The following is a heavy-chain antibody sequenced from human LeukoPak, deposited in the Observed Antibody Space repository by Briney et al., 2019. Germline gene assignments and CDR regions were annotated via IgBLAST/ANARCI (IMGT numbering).Heavy chain of an antibody. Sequence: ASVKVSCKVSGYTFTSYYMHWVRQAPGQGLEWMGIINPSGGSTSYAQKFQGRVTMTRDTSTSTVYMELSSLRSEDTAVYYCARDIRRVRDDSSGYEVDYWGQGTLVTVSS. V-gene: IGHV1-46*01. CDR3: ARDIRRVRDDSSGYEVDY. J-gene: IGHJ4*02. D-gene: IGHD3-22*01. CDR1: GYTFTSYY. CDR2: INPSGGST.